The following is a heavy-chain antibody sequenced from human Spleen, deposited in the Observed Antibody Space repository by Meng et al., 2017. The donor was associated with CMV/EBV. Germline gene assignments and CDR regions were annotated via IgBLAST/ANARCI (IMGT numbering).Heavy chain of an antibody. V-gene: IGHV3-53*01. D-gene: IGHD2-2*01. CDR3: ARVRRCSSTSCYPFDS. CDR1: GFNFDDYG. CDR2: IYSGGST. Sequence: LTCAASGFNFDDYGMRWVRQAPGKGLEWVSVIYSGGSTDYADSVKGRLTISRDNSKNTLYLQMNSLRAEDTAVYYCARVRRCSSTSCYPFDSWGQGTLVTVSS. J-gene: IGHJ4*02.